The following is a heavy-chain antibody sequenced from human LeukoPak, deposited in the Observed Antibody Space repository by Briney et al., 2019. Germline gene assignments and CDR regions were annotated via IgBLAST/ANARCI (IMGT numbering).Heavy chain of an antibody. V-gene: IGHV1-24*01. Sequence: ASVKASCKVSGYTLTELSMHWVRQAPGKGLEWMGGFDPEDGETIYAQKFQGRVTMTGDTSTDTAYMELSSLRSEDTAVYYCATGEQQPPHYFDYWGQGTLVTVSS. CDR2: FDPEDGET. J-gene: IGHJ4*02. CDR1: GYTLTELS. CDR3: ATGEQQPPHYFDY. D-gene: IGHD6-13*01.